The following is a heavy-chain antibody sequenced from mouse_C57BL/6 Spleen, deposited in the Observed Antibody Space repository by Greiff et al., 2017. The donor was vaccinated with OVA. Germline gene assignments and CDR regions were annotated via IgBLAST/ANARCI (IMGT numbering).Heavy chain of an antibody. CDR3: ARSYGGAMDY. J-gene: IGHJ4*01. V-gene: IGHV1-50*01. CDR1: GYTFTSYW. Sequence: QVHVKQPGAELVKPGASVKLSCKASGYTFTSYWMQWVKQRPGQGLEWIGEIDPSDSYTNYNQKFKGKATLTVDTSSSTAYMQLSSLTSEDSAVYYCARSYGGAMDYWGQGTSVTVSS. D-gene: IGHD1-1*01. CDR2: IDPSDSYT.